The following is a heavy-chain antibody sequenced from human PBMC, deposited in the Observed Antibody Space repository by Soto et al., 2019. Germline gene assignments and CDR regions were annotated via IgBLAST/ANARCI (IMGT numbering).Heavy chain of an antibody. J-gene: IGHJ5*01. D-gene: IGHD3-10*01. CDR3: ARAYGSGPYVNHFHS. Sequence: QVSLVQSGADMEKPGASMKVSCKTSGYTFTSYTVHWVRQAPGQSLQWMGWINAGNGNTKYSQSFQDRVTITRDTSESTVYMERTSLTSEDTAMYYCARAYGSGPYVNHFHSWGQGVLVTVSS. V-gene: IGHV1-3*01. CDR1: GYTFTSYT. CDR2: INAGNGNT.